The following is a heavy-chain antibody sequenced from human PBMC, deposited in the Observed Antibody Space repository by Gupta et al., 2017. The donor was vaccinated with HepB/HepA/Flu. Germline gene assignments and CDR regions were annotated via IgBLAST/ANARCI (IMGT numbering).Heavy chain of an antibody. D-gene: IGHD6-6*01. CDR2: ISSSGSTI. V-gene: IGHV3-11*01. CDR3: ARDGCYMEYSSSCYYYGMDV. Sequence: QVQLVESGGGLVKPGGSLRLSCAASGFTFSDYYMSWIRQAPGTGLEWVSYISSSGSTIYYADSVKGRFTISRDNAKNSLYLQMNSLRAEDTAVYYCARDGCYMEYSSSCYYYGMDVWGQGTTVTVSS. CDR1: GFTFSDYY. J-gene: IGHJ6*02.